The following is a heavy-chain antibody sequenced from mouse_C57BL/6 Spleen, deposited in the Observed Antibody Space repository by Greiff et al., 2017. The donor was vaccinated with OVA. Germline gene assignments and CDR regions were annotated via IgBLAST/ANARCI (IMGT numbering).Heavy chain of an antibody. CDR2: INYDGSST. D-gene: IGHD2-4*01. CDR3: ARPYYDYDYWYFDV. V-gene: IGHV5-16*01. Sequence: DVQLVESEGGLVQPGSSMKLSCTASGFTFSDYYMAWVRQVPEKGLEWVANINYDGSSTYYLDSLKSRFIISRDNAKNILYLQMSSLKSEDTATYYCARPYYDYDYWYFDVWGTGTTVTVSS. J-gene: IGHJ1*03. CDR1: GFTFSDYY.